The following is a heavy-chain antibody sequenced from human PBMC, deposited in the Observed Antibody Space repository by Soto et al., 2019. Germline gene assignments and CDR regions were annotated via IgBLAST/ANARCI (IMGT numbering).Heavy chain of an antibody. CDR3: ARFSTESYYYDRSGSLGYYGMDV. J-gene: IGHJ6*02. D-gene: IGHD3-22*01. CDR2: IIPIFGTA. V-gene: IGHV1-69*06. CDR1: GGTFSSYA. Sequence: GASVKVSCKASGGTFSSYAISWVRQAPGQGLEWMGGIIPIFGTANYAQKFQGRVTITADKSTSTAYMELSSLRAEDTAVYYCARFSTESYYYDRSGSLGYYGMDVWGQGTTVTVSS.